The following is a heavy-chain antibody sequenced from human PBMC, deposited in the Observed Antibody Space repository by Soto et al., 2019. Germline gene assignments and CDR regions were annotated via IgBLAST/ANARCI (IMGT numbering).Heavy chain of an antibody. CDR2: IYYSGST. Sequence: QVQLQESGPGLVKPSETLSLTCTVSGGSISSYYWSWIRQPPGKGLEWIGYIYYSGSTNYNPSLKSRVTASVDMSKNQFSLQLSSVTAADTAVYYCARLLWSRGDWFDPWCQGTLVTVSS. CDR3: ARLLWSRGDWFDP. D-gene: IGHD3-10*01. J-gene: IGHJ5*02. CDR1: GGSISSYY. V-gene: IGHV4-59*08.